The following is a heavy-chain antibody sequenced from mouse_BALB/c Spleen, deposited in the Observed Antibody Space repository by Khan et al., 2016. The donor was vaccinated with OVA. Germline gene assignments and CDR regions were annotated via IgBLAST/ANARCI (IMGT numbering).Heavy chain of an antibody. CDR3: ARNSSRYYYAMDY. J-gene: IGHJ4*01. V-gene: IGHV3-2*02. CDR2: ISSSGST. Sequence: EVQLQESGPGLVKPSQSLSLTCTVTGYPITSDYAWNWIRQFPGNKLEWMGYISSSGSTNYNPALKSRISITRDTSKNQFFLQLNSVTTEDTATYYCARNSSRYYYAMDYWGQGTSVTVSS. CDR1: GYPITSDYA.